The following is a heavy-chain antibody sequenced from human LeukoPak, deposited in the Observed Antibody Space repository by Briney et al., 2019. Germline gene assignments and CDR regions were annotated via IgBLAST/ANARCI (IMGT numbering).Heavy chain of an antibody. J-gene: IGHJ3*02. V-gene: IGHV4-4*07. CDR3: ARVHPISTLELPRIDAFDI. D-gene: IGHD1-7*01. CDR2: IYTSGST. CDR1: GGSISSYY. Sequence: SGPTLVNPSETLSLTCTVSGGSISSYYWSWIRQPAGKGLEWIGRIYTSGSTNYNPSLKSRVTMSVDTSKNQLSLKLSSVTAADTAVYYCARVHPISTLELPRIDAFDIWGQGTMVTVSS.